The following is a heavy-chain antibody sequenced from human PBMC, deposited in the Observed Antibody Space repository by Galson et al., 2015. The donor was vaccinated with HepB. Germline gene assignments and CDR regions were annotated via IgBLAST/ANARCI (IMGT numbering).Heavy chain of an antibody. CDR3: ARVKYYYDSSGFSGSYYYYGMDV. D-gene: IGHD3-22*01. Sequence: SVKVSCKASGGTFSSYAISWVRQAPGQGLEWMGRIIPILGIANYAQKFQGRVTITADKSTSTAYMELSSLRSEDTAAYYCARVKYYYDSSGFSGSYYYYGMDVWGQGTTVTVSS. CDR1: GGTFSSYA. CDR2: IIPILGIA. J-gene: IGHJ6*02. V-gene: IGHV1-69*04.